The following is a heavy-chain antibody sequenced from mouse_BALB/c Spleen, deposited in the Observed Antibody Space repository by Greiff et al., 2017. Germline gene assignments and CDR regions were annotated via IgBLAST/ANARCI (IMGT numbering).Heavy chain of an antibody. D-gene: IGHD2-10*02. CDR2: IWTGGGT. CDR1: GFSLTSYD. Sequence: VQLQQSGPGLVAPSQSLSITCTVSGFSLTSYDISWIRQPPGKGLEWLGVIWTGGGTNYNSAFMSRLSISKDNSKSQVFLKMNSLQTDDTAIYYCVRGYGNYVDYWGQGTTLTVSS. V-gene: IGHV2-9-2*01. CDR3: VRGYGNYVDY. J-gene: IGHJ2*01.